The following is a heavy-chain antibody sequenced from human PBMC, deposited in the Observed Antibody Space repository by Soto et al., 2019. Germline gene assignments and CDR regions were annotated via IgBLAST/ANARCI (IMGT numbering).Heavy chain of an antibody. D-gene: IGHD3-9*01. Sequence: LRHSYGAAQVPYRVYSMDWVRQFPGKGLEWLAYVSPGGDTVHYADSVNGRFFISRDTPRNSVFLQMNSLRHEDTAVYYCVRGSRANCFDLWGPGNVVTVSS. CDR1: QVPYRVYS. J-gene: IGHJ4*01. CDR2: VSPGGDTV. V-gene: IGHV3-48*02. CDR3: VRGSRANCFDL.